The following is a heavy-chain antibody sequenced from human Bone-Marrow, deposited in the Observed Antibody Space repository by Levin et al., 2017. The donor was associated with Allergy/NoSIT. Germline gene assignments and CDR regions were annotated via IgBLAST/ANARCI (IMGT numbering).Heavy chain of an antibody. V-gene: IGHV1-8*01. J-gene: IGHJ5*02. CDR1: GYTFTSYD. CDR2: MNPNSGNT. Sequence: GASVKVSCKASGYTFTSYDINWVRQATGQGLEWMGWMNPNSGNTGYAQKFQGRVTMTRNTSISTAYMELSSLRSEDTAVYYCARDAGGIPAAIGGMGWFDPWGQGTLVTVSS. CDR3: ARDAGGIPAAIGGMGWFDP. D-gene: IGHD2-2*02.